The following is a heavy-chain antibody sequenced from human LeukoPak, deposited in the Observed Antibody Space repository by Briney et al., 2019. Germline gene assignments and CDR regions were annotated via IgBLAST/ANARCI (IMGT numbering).Heavy chain of an antibody. CDR1: GGTFSSYA. V-gene: IGHV1-69*05. Sequence: ASVKVSCKXSGGTFSSYAISWVRQAPGQGLEWMGGIIPIFGTANYAQKFQGRVTITTDESTSTAYMELSSLRSEDTAVYYCARSIEPATIFGVVEDAFDIWGQGTMVTVSS. CDR3: ARSIEPATIFGVVEDAFDI. D-gene: IGHD3-3*01. J-gene: IGHJ3*02. CDR2: IIPIFGTA.